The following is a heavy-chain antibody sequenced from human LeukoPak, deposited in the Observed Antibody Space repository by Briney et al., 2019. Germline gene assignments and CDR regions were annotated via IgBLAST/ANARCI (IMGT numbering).Heavy chain of an antibody. Sequence: GGSLRLSCAASGFTVSSNYMSWVRQAPGKGLEWVSVIYSGGSTYYTDSVKGRFTISRDNSKNTLYLQMNSLRAEDTAVYYSARRGNYDSSGYYFGFDYWGQGTLVTVSS. J-gene: IGHJ4*02. D-gene: IGHD3-22*01. CDR1: GFTVSSNY. CDR2: IYSGGST. V-gene: IGHV3-66*01. CDR3: ARRGNYDSSGYYFGFDY.